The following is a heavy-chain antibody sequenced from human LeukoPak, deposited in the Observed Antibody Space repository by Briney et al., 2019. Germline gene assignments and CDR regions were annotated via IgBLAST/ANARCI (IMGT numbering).Heavy chain of an antibody. CDR3: ARARSWYNWFDP. CDR2: INHSGST. J-gene: IGHJ5*02. V-gene: IGHV4-34*01. Sequence: SETLSLTCAVYGGSFSGYYWSWIRQPPGKGLEWIGEINHSGSTNYDPSLKSRVTISVDTSKNQFSLKLSSVTAADTAVYYCARARSWYNWFDPWGQGTLVTVSS. D-gene: IGHD6-13*01. CDR1: GGSFSGYY.